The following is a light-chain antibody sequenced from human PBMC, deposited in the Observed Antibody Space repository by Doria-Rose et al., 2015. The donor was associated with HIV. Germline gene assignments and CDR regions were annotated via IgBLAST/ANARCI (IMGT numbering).Light chain of an antibody. V-gene: IGKV1-NL1*01. Sequence: TQPPSSLSASVGDRVTITCRASQDISNSLAWYQQIPGKAPKLLVYGASRLETGVPPSFSGSGSGTDYTLTISSLQPEDFATYYCQQYYTTPMYTFGQGTKLEIK. J-gene: IGKJ2*01. CDR1: QDISNS. CDR3: QQYYTTPMYT. CDR2: GAS.